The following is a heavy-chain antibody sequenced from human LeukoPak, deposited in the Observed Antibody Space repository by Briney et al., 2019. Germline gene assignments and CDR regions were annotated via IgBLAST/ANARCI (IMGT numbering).Heavy chain of an antibody. CDR3: ARAGSSWPLDY. CDR2: IYYSGST. J-gene: IGHJ4*02. V-gene: IGHV4-59*08. Sequence: SETLSLTCTVSGGSISSYYWSWIRQPPGKGLEWIGYIYYSGSTNYNPSLKSRVTISVDTSKNQFSLKLSSVTAADTAVYYCARAGSSWPLDYWGQGTLVTVSS. D-gene: IGHD6-13*01. CDR1: GGSISSYY.